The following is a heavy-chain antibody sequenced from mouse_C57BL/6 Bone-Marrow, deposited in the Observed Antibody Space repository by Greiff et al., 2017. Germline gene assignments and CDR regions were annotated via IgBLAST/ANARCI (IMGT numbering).Heavy chain of an antibody. V-gene: IGHV1-82*01. CDR1: GYAFSSSW. CDR3: ARGTRVSY. J-gene: IGHJ2*01. Sequence: VQLKESGPELVKPGASVKISCKASGYAFSSSWMNWVKQRPGKGLEWIGRIYPGDGDTNYNGKFKGKATLTADKSSSTAYMQLSSLTAEDSAVYFCARGTRVSYWGQGTTLTVSS. D-gene: IGHD1-1*01. CDR2: IYPGDGDT.